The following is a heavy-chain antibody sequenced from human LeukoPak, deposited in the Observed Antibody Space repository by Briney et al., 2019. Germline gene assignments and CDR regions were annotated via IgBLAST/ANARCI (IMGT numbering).Heavy chain of an antibody. Sequence: ASVKVSFKASGYTFTNYGISWVRQAPGQGLEWMGWISAYNGNTNSAQKFQGRVTMTTDTFTNTAYMELRSLRSDDTAVYYCARDFSSVHRGEVSYHWGQGTLVTVSS. V-gene: IGHV1-18*01. D-gene: IGHD3-10*01. J-gene: IGHJ5*02. CDR1: GYTFTNYG. CDR2: ISAYNGNT. CDR3: ARDFSSVHRGEVSYH.